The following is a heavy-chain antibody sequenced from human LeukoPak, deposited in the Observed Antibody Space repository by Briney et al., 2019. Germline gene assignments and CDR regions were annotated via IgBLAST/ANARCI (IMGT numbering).Heavy chain of an antibody. CDR2: IIPILGIA. J-gene: IGHJ4*02. CDR1: GGTFSSYA. D-gene: IGHD3-3*01. CDR3: ATGPPLSSYDFLSGIDY. Sequence: GASVKVSCKASGGTFSSYAISWVRQAPGQGLEWMGRIIPILGIANYAQKFQGRVTITADKSTSTAYMELSSLRSEDTAVYYCATGPPLSSYDFLSGIDYWGQGTLVTVSS. V-gene: IGHV1-69*04.